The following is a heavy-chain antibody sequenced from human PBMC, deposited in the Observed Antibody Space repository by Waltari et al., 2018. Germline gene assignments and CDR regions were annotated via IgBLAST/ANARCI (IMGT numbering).Heavy chain of an antibody. J-gene: IGHJ6*03. CDR3: ARLQKLNGATYYYYYMDV. CDR2: INHSGST. CDR1: GGSFSGYY. D-gene: IGHD1-1*01. Sequence: QVQLQQWGAGLLKPSETLSLTCAVYGGSFSGYYWSWIRQPPGKGLEWIGEINHSGSTNYNPSLKSRVTISVDTSKNQFSLKLSSVTAADTAVYYCARLQKLNGATYYYYYMDVWGKGTTVTVSS. V-gene: IGHV4-34*01.